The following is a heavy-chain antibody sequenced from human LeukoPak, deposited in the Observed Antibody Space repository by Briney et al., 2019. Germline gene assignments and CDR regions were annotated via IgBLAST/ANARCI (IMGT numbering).Heavy chain of an antibody. CDR3: ARVPVIEVAATDWFDP. Sequence: SETLSLTCTVSDGSISSYYWSWIRQPPGKGLEWIGYIYYSGSTNYNPSLKSRVTISVDTSKNQFSLKLSSVTAADTAVYYCARVPVIEVAATDWFDPWGQGTLVTVSS. CDR1: DGSISSYY. D-gene: IGHD2-15*01. V-gene: IGHV4-59*01. J-gene: IGHJ5*02. CDR2: IYYSGST.